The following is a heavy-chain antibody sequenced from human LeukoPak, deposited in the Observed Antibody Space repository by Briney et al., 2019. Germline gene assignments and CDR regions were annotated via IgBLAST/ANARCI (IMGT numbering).Heavy chain of an antibody. Sequence: GGSLRLSCAPSGFTFSSYGIHGVRQAPGKGREWVAVIWYDGSNKYYADSVKGRFTISRDNSKNTLYLQMNSLRAEDTAVYYCAKESSRYSYGSPFDYWGQGTLVTVSS. J-gene: IGHJ4*02. V-gene: IGHV3-33*06. CDR1: GFTFSSYG. CDR2: IWYDGSNK. CDR3: AKESSRYSYGSPFDY. D-gene: IGHD5-18*01.